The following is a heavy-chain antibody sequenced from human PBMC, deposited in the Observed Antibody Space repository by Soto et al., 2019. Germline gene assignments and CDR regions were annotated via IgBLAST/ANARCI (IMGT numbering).Heavy chain of an antibody. Sequence: QVQLQESGPGLVKPSGTLSLTCAVSGDSISSDKWWSWVRQPPGKGLGCIGEIYHGGRTNCNPSLKSRATISVEKSKNQFSLALSSMTAADTAVYYCARGGDWKFDYWGQGSLVTVSS. CDR2: IYHGGRT. CDR1: GDSISSDKW. J-gene: IGHJ4*02. D-gene: IGHD2-21*02. CDR3: ARGGDWKFDY. V-gene: IGHV4-4*02.